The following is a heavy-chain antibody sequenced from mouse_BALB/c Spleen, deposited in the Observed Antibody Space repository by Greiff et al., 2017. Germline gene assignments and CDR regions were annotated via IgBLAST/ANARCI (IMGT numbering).Heavy chain of an antibody. CDR2: IDPSDSYT. V-gene: IGHV1-69*02. CDR3: ASGITTVEDLDY. Sequence: QVQLQQSGAELVKPGASVKLSCKASGYTFTSYWMHWVKQRPGQGLEWIGEIDPSDSYTNYNQKFKGKATLTVDKSSSTAYMQLSSLTSEDSAVYYCASGITTVEDLDYWGQGTTLTVSS. D-gene: IGHD1-1*01. J-gene: IGHJ2*01. CDR1: GYTFTSYW.